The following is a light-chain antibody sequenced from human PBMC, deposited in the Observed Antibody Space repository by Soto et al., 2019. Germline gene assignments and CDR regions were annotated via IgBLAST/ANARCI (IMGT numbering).Light chain of an antibody. CDR3: AAWDDSLNGPV. CDR2: SNN. Sequence: QSVLTQPPSASGTPGQRVIISCSGSSSNIGSNTVNWYQQLPGTAPKLLIYSNNQRPSGVPDRFSGSKSGTSASLAISGLQSEDEADYYCAAWDDSLNGPVFGGGTQLTVL. V-gene: IGLV1-44*01. CDR1: SSNIGSNT. J-gene: IGLJ7*01.